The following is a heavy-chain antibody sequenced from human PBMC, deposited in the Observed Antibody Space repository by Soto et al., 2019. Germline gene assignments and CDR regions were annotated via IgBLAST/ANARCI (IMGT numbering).Heavy chain of an antibody. V-gene: IGHV3-53*04. CDR3: ARVKDGRWPNFDY. Sequence: PGGSLRLSCAASGFTVSSNYMSWVRQAPGKGLEWVSVIYSGGSTYYADSVKGRFTISRHNSKNTLYLQMNSLRAEDTAVYYCARVKDGRWPNFDYWGQGTLVTVSS. CDR1: GFTVSSNY. D-gene: IGHD1-1*01. CDR2: IYSGGST. J-gene: IGHJ4*02.